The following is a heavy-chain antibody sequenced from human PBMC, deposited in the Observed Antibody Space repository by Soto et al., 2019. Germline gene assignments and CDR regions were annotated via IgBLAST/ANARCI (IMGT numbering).Heavy chain of an antibody. CDR2: IIPIFGTA. V-gene: IGHV1-69*01. CDR1: GGTFSSYA. CDR3: ARGSTVTGAQDAFDI. J-gene: IGHJ3*02. D-gene: IGHD4-17*01. Sequence: QVQLVQSGAEVKKPGSSVKVSCKASGGTFSSYAISWVRQAPGQGLEWMGGIIPIFGTANYAQKFQGRVTITADESTSTASVELSSLRAEVTAVYYCARGSTVTGAQDAFDIWCQGTMVTVCS.